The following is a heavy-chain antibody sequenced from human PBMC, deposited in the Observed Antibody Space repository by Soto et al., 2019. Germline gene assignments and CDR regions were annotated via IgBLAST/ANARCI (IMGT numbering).Heavy chain of an antibody. J-gene: IGHJ5*02. D-gene: IGHD2-2*01. Sequence: SETLSLTCAVSIGSISSSNWWSWVRQPPGKGLEWIGEIYHSGSTNYNPSLKSRVTISVDKSKNQFSLKLSSVTAADTAVYYCARAACSSTSCFLLRGFDPWGQGTLVTVSS. CDR2: IYHSGST. CDR1: IGSISSSNW. V-gene: IGHV4-4*02. CDR3: ARAACSSTSCFLLRGFDP.